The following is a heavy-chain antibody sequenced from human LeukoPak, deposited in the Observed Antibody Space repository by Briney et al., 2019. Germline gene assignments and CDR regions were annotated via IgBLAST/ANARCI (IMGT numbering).Heavy chain of an antibody. CDR3: ARHRYCSSTSCYTVGYYFDY. V-gene: IGHV4-38-2*01. Sequence: SETLSLTCAVSGYSISSGYYWGWIRQPPGKGLEWIGSIYHSGSTYYNPSLKSRVTISVDTSKNQFSLKLSSVTAADTAVYYCARHRYCSSTSCYTVGYYFDYWGQGTLVTVSS. CDR1: GYSISSGYY. D-gene: IGHD2-2*02. CDR2: IYHSGST. J-gene: IGHJ4*02.